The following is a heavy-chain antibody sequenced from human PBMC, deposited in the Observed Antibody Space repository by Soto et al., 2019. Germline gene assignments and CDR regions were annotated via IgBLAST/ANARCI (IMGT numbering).Heavy chain of an antibody. CDR3: VRGRNGCDH. Sequence: EVQLVESGGGLVQPGGSLRLSCTVSGFIFSDHYMDWVRQAPGEGLEWVGRSTNKPNNYATVYAASVKCRVTISRDDSRNLLYLQMNDLETEDTAVYYCVRGRNGCDHWGQGTLVTVSS. CDR2: STNKPNNYAT. J-gene: IGHJ4*02. V-gene: IGHV3-72*01. CDR1: GFIFSDHY.